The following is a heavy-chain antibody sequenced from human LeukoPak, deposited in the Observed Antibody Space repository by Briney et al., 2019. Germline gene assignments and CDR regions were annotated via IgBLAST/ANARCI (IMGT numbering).Heavy chain of an antibody. V-gene: IGHV4-30-4*01. D-gene: IGHD5-18*01. CDR2: IYYSGST. J-gene: IGHJ4*02. CDR3: ARHVDTALARVDY. Sequence: SETLSLTCTDSGGSISSGDYYWSWIRQPPGKGLEWIGYIYYSGSTYYNPSLKSRVTISVDTSKNHFSLKLCSVTAADTAVYYCARHVDTALARVDYWGQGTLVTVSS. CDR1: GGSISSGDYY.